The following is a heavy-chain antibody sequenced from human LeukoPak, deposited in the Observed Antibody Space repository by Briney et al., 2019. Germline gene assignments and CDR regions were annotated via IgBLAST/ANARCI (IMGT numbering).Heavy chain of an antibody. CDR2: IRDSGET. Sequence: GGSLRLSCAASGFAFSDYSMNWVRQAPGKGLEWVSLIRDSGETFYADSVKGRFTISRDNSKNTMYLQMNRLRVEDTAVYFCARDRAVTQDWVEFDPWGQGTLVTVSS. D-gene: IGHD4-17*01. V-gene: IGHV3-66*03. CDR1: GFAFSDYS. CDR3: ARDRAVTQDWVEFDP. J-gene: IGHJ5*02.